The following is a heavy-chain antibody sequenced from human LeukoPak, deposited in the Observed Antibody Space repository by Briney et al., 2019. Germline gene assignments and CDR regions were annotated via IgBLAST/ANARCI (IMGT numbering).Heavy chain of an antibody. Sequence: PGRSLRLSCAASGFTFDDYAMHWVRHAPGKGLEWVSGISWKSGSIGYADSVKGRFTISRDNAKKSLYLQMKSLRPEDTALYYCAKGNVGSTRGSIAYWGRGTLVTVSS. CDR3: AKGNVGSTRGSIAY. J-gene: IGHJ4*02. CDR2: ISWKSGSI. D-gene: IGHD1-26*01. CDR1: GFTFDDYA. V-gene: IGHV3-9*01.